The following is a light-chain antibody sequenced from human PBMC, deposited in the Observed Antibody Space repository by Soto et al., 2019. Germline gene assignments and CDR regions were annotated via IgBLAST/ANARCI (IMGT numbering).Light chain of an antibody. Sequence: QSVLTQPASVSGSPGQSITISCTGTSRDVGTYNLVSWYQHHPGKARKLMIYEGSKRPSGVSNRFSGSKSGNTASLTISGLQAEYEAYYYCCSYAGSSTYVFGTGTKVTVL. CDR1: SRDVGTYNL. CDR3: CSYAGSSTYV. CDR2: EGS. J-gene: IGLJ1*01. V-gene: IGLV2-23*01.